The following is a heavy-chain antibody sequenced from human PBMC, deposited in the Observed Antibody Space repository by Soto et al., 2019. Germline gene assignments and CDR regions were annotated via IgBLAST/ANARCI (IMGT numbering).Heavy chain of an antibody. D-gene: IGHD1-26*01. Sequence: EVQLLESGGGLVQPGGSLRLSCAASGFTFSSYAMNWVRQAPGKGLEWVSVISGSGGSTYYADSVKGRFTISRDNSKNTLYVQMNSLRAEDTAVYYCASRGSGSDYDCWGQGTLVTVSS. V-gene: IGHV3-23*01. J-gene: IGHJ4*02. CDR3: ASRGSGSDYDC. CDR1: GFTFSSYA. CDR2: ISGSGGST.